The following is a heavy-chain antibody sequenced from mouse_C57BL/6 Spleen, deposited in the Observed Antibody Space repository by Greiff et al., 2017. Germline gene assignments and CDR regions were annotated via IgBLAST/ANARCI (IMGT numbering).Heavy chain of an antibody. CDR3: ARQYGNYYAMDY. J-gene: IGHJ4*01. V-gene: IGHV5-6*01. CDR2: ISSGGSST. D-gene: IGHD2-1*01. Sequence: EVQLVESGGDLVKPGGSLTLSCAASGFTFSSYGMSWVRQTPDKRLEWVATISSGGSSTYYPDSVTGRFTLSRDNAKNTLYLQMSSLKSEDTAMYYCARQYGNYYAMDYWGQGTSVTVSS. CDR1: GFTFSSYG.